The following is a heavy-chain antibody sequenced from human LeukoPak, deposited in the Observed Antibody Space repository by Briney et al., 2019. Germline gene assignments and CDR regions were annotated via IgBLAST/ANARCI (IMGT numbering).Heavy chain of an antibody. CDR3: ARGRGAARRPLINFDY. V-gene: IGHV4-39*07. J-gene: IGHJ4*02. CDR1: GGSISSSSYY. Sequence: PSETLSLTCTVSGGSISSSSYYWGWIRQPPGKGLEWIGEINHSGSTNYNPSLKSRVTISVDTSKNQFSLKLSSVTAADTAVYYCARGRGAARRPLINFDYWGQGTLVTVSS. CDR2: INHSGST. D-gene: IGHD6-6*01.